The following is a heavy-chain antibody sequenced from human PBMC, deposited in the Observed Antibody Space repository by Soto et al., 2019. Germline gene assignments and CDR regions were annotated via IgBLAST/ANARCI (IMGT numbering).Heavy chain of an antibody. D-gene: IGHD3-10*01. CDR2: INHSGST. J-gene: IGHJ6*02. V-gene: IGHV4-34*01. CDR1: GGSFSGYY. Sequence: SETLSLTCAVFGGSFSGYYWTWVRQPPGKGLEWIGEINHSGSTNYNPSLKSRVAIALDTSKSRFSLKLTSVTAADTAVYYCARGWLGELSYSGLDVWGQGTTVTVSS. CDR3: ARGWLGELSYSGLDV.